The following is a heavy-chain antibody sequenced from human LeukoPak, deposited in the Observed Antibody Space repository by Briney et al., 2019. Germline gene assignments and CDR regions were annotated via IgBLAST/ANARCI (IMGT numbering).Heavy chain of an antibody. CDR1: GGTFSSYA. V-gene: IGHV1-69*04. CDR3: ARAMVRGVTIPLYYFDY. D-gene: IGHD3-10*01. Sequence: SVKVSCKASGGTFSSYAISWVRQAPGQGLEWMGRIIPILGIANYAQKFQGRVTITADKSTSTAYMELSSLRSEDTAVYYCARAMVRGVTIPLYYFDYWGQGTLVTVSP. J-gene: IGHJ4*02. CDR2: IIPILGIA.